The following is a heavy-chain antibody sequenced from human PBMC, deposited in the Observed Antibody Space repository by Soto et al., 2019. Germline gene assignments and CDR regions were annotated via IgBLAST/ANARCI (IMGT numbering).Heavy chain of an antibody. Sequence: GGSLRLSCAASGFTFSSYRLHWVRQAPGKGLEWVAVISYDGSNKYYADSVKGRFTISRDNSKNTLYLQMNSLRAEDTAVYYCAKDRGYYDSSGYDYWGQGT. CDR3: AKDRGYYDSSGYDY. CDR1: GFTFSSYR. V-gene: IGHV3-30*18. D-gene: IGHD3-22*01. CDR2: ISYDGSNK. J-gene: IGHJ4*02.